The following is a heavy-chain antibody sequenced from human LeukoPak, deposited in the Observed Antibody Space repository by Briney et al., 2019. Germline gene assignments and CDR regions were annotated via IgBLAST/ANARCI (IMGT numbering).Heavy chain of an antibody. CDR3: ARGGYYGSGNDFRFDP. Sequence: SETLSLTCTVSGGSISSSSYYWGWIRQPPGKGLEWIGSIYYSGSTYYNPSLKSRVTISVDTSKNQFSLKLSSVTAADTAAYYCARGGYYGSGNDFRFDPWGQGTLVTVSS. D-gene: IGHD3-10*01. V-gene: IGHV4-39*07. CDR2: IYYSGST. J-gene: IGHJ5*02. CDR1: GGSISSSSYY.